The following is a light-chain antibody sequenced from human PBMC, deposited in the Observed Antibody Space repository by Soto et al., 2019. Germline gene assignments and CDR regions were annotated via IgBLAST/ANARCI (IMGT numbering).Light chain of an antibody. J-gene: IGLJ1*01. CDR2: EVN. Sequence: QSALTQPPSASGSPGQSVTISCTGTSSDVGTYNYVSWYQQHPGKAPKLMIYEVNKRPAGVPDRFSGSKSGIMAFLTVSGLQAEDEADYYCSSYAGNNNLYVFGTGTKVTVL. CDR1: SSDVGTYNY. V-gene: IGLV2-8*01. CDR3: SSYAGNNNLYV.